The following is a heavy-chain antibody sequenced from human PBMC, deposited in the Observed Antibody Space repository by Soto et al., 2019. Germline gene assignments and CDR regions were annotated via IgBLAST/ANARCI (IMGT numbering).Heavy chain of an antibody. Sequence: ASVKVSCKASGYTFTSYGISWARQAPGQGLEWMGWISAYNGNTNYAQKLQGRVTMTTDTSTSTAYMELRSLRSDDTAVYYCARGSADYYDSSGYFLLAYWGQGTLVTVSS. CDR1: GYTFTSYG. CDR2: ISAYNGNT. D-gene: IGHD3-22*01. CDR3: ARGSADYYDSSGYFLLAY. J-gene: IGHJ4*02. V-gene: IGHV1-18*01.